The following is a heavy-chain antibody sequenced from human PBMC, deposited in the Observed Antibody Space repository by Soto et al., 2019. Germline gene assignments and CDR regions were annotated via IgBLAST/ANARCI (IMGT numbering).Heavy chain of an antibody. Sequence: ASETLSLTCTVSGGSISSYYWSWIRQPPGKGLEWIGYIYYSGSTNYNPSLKSRVSISADMSRNQFSLKLSSVTAADTAVYYCARGSGYSYGYSFDCWGQGTLVTVSS. CDR2: IYYSGST. V-gene: IGHV4-59*01. D-gene: IGHD5-18*01. CDR1: GGSISSYY. J-gene: IGHJ4*02. CDR3: ARGSGYSYGYSFDC.